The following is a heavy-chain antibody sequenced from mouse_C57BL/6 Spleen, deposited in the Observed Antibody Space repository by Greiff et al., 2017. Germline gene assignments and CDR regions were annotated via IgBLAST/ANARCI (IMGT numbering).Heavy chain of an antibody. J-gene: IGHJ4*01. CDR3: ASTTVEHAMDY. V-gene: IGHV1-26*01. D-gene: IGHD1-1*01. CDR2: INPNNGGT. CDR1: GFNIKDYY. Sequence: VQLQQSGAELVKPGASVKLSCTASGFNIKDYYMNWVKQSHGKSLEWIGDINPNNGGTSYNQKFKGKATLTVDKSSSTAYMELRSLTSEDSAVYYCASTTVEHAMDYWGQGTSVTVSS.